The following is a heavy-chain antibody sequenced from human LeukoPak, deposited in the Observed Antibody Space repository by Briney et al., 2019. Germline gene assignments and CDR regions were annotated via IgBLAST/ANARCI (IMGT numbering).Heavy chain of an antibody. CDR3: ARDSEGLYGDFDTANWFDP. Sequence: GSLRLSCEASGFTFSDYYMSWIRQAPGKGLEWVSYISSSGSSIYYADSVKGRFTISRDNAKNSLYLQMNSLRAEDTAVYYCARDSEGLYGDFDTANWFDPWGQGTLVTVSS. J-gene: IGHJ5*02. V-gene: IGHV3-11*01. CDR1: GFTFSDYY. D-gene: IGHD4-17*01. CDR2: ISSSGSSI.